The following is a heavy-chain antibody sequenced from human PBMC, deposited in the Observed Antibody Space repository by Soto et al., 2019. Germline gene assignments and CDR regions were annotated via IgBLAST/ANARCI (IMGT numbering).Heavy chain of an antibody. CDR1: GYTFTGYY. CDR2: INPNSGGT. J-gene: IGHJ6*02. V-gene: IGHV1-2*02. Sequence: GASVKVSCKASGYTFTGYYMHWVRQAPGQGLEWMGWINPNSGGTNYAQKFQGRVTMTRDTSISTAYMELSRLRSDDTAVYYCAMWRSAARQRSLYGMDVWGQGTTVTVSS. CDR3: AMWRSAARQRSLYGMDV. D-gene: IGHD6-6*01.